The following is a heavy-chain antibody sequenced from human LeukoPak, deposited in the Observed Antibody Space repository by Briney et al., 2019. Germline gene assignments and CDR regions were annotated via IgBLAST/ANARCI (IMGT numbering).Heavy chain of an antibody. CDR3: AKGRYSGSGYFDY. V-gene: IGHV3-21*04. CDR2: ITATSLHI. J-gene: IGHJ4*02. CDR1: GVTFSGYS. Sequence: GGSLRLSCAASGVTFSGYSMNWVRQAPGKGLEWVSAITATSLHIYYADSVKGRFTISRDNAKNSLYLQMNSLRAEDTAVYYCAKGRYSGSGYFDYWGQGTLVTVSS. D-gene: IGHD2-15*01.